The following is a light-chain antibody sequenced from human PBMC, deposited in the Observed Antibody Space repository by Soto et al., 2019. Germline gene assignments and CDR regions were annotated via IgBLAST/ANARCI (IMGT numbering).Light chain of an antibody. V-gene: IGKV3-20*01. CDR3: QGYANPPRT. CDR1: QSVTNNY. J-gene: IGKJ1*01. CDR2: GAS. Sequence: EIVLTQSPGTLSLSPGERATLSCRASQSVTNNYLAWYQQKPGQAPRFLIYGASSRATGIPERFSGSGSGTDFTLTISRLEPEDSAVDCCQGYANPPRTFGQGTKVEVK.